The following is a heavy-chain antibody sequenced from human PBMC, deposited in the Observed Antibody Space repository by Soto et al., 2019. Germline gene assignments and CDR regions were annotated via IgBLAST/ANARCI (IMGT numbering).Heavy chain of an antibody. J-gene: IGHJ5*02. CDR2: IHPGDSDT. CDR1: GYSFTNYW. V-gene: IGHV5-51*01. CDR3: ARHNRYSSTWFERWFDP. Sequence: GESLKISCQGSGYSFTNYWVGWVRQIPGRGLEWMGIIHPGDSDTRYSPFFQGQVTISADKSISTAYLQWSSLKASDTAMYYCARHNRYSSTWFERWFDPWGQGTLVTVS. D-gene: IGHD6-13*01.